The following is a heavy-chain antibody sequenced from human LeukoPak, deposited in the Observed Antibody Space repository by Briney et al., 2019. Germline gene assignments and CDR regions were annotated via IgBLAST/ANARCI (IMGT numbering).Heavy chain of an antibody. J-gene: IGHJ4*02. CDR2: INHSGST. V-gene: IGHV4-34*01. D-gene: IGHD3-22*01. CDR3: ARRLSSGYYLIRYYFDY. Sequence: SETLSLTCAVYGGSFSGYYWSWIRQPPGKGLEWIGEINHSGSTNYNPSLKSRVTISVDTSKNQFSLKLSSVTAADTAVYYCARRLSSGYYLIRYYFDYWGQGTLVTVSS. CDR1: GGSFSGYY.